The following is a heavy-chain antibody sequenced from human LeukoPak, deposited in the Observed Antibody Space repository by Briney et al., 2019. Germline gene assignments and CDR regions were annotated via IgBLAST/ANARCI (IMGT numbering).Heavy chain of an antibody. CDR2: INPNSGGT. V-gene: IGHV1-2*02. CDR1: GYTFTGYY. CDR3: ARELSDDFWSGYYYQYFVY. J-gene: IGHJ4*02. Sequence: GASVKVSCKASGYTFTGYYMHWVRQAPGQGLEWMGWINPNSGGTNYAQKFQGRVTMTRDTSISTAYMELSRLRSDDTAVYYCARELSDDFWSGYYYQYFVYWGQGTLVTVSS. D-gene: IGHD3-3*01.